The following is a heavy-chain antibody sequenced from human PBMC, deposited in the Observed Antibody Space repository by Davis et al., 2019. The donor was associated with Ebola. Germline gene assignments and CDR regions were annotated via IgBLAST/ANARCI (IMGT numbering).Heavy chain of an antibody. J-gene: IGHJ4*02. D-gene: IGHD4-17*01. CDR2: IYYSGST. CDR3: ARGYGDYYFDY. V-gene: IGHV4-61*08. CDR1: GGSISSGGYY. Sequence: SETLSLTCTVSGGSISSGGYYWSWIRQHPGKGLEWIGYIYYSGSTNYNPSLKSRVTISVDTSKNQFSLKLSSVTAADTAVYYCARGYGDYYFDYWGQGTLVTVSS.